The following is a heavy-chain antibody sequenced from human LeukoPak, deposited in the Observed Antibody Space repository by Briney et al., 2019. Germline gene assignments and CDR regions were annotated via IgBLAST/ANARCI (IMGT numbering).Heavy chain of an antibody. CDR3: AKDERITGTTGGLRY. CDR2: ISGSGGTT. V-gene: IGHV3-23*01. D-gene: IGHD1-20*01. Sequence: PGGSLRLSCAASGSSGFTFGNHAMSWVRQAPGKGLEWVSTISGSGGTTYYADSVKGRFTISRDNSKDTLYQQMNSLRAEDTALYYCAKDERITGTTGGLRYWGQGTLVTVSS. CDR1: GFTFGNHA. J-gene: IGHJ4*02.